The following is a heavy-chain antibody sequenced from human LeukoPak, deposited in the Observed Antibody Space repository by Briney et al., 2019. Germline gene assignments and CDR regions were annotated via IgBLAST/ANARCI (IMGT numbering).Heavy chain of an antibody. CDR3: ARDPLGNSGYDSGMYYFDY. V-gene: IGHV4-59*06. D-gene: IGHD5-12*01. CDR2: IYYSGST. J-gene: IGHJ4*02. CDR1: GGSMSSYY. Sequence: SETLSLTCTVSGGSMSSYYWNWIRQPPGKGLEWIGYIYYSGSTYYNPSLKSRVTISVDTSKNQFSLKLSSVIAADTAVYYCARDPLGNSGYDSGMYYFDYWGQGTLVTVSS.